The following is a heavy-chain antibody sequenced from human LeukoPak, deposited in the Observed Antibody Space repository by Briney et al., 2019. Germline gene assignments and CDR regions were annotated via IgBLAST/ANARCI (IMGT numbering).Heavy chain of an antibody. V-gene: IGHV1-58*02. CDR2: IVVGSGNT. J-gene: IGHJ6*02. CDR3: AAATVTIHYYYGMDV. Sequence: GASVKVSCKASGFTFTSSAMQWVRQARGQRLEWIGWIVVGSGNTNYAQKLQERVTITRDMSTSTAYMELSSLRSEDTAVYYCAAATVTIHYYYGMDVWGQGTTVTVSS. CDR1: GFTFTSSA. D-gene: IGHD4-17*01.